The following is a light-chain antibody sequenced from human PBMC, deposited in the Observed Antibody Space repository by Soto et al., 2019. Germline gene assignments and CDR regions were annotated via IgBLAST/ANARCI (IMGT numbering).Light chain of an antibody. CDR1: STDFVGYNR. Sequence: QSVLTQPPSVSGSPGQSVTISCTGTSTDFVGYNRVSWYQQPPGTAPKLMIYEVSKRPSGVPDRFSGSKSGNTASLTISGLQAEDEADYYCCSYAGSYTYVFGTGTKVTVL. CDR2: EVS. CDR3: CSYAGSYTYV. J-gene: IGLJ1*01. V-gene: IGLV2-11*01.